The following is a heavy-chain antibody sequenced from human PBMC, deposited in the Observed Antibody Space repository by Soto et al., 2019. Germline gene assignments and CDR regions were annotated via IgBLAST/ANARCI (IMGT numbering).Heavy chain of an antibody. Sequence: GGSLRLSCAASGFTFSSYSMNWVRQAPGKGLEWVSSISSSSSYIYYAESVKGRFTISSDNAKNSLYLQMNSLRAEDTAVYYCARNTPYYDLESNHYYYYMDVWGKGTTVTVSS. CDR2: ISSSSSYI. V-gene: IGHV3-21*01. J-gene: IGHJ6*03. CDR1: GFTFSSYS. CDR3: ARNTPYYDLESNHYYYYMDV. D-gene: IGHD3-3*01.